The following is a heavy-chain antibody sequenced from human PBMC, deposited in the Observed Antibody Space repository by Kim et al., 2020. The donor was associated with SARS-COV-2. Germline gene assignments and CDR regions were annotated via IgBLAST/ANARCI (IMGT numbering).Heavy chain of an antibody. J-gene: IGHJ4*02. Sequence: ASVKVSCKASGYTFTSYYMHWVRQAPGQGLEWMGIINPSGGSTSYAQKFQGRVTMTRDTSTSTVYMELSSLRSEDTAVYYCARDLSEGGSYFPCLGYWGQGTLVTVSS. CDR2: INPSGGST. D-gene: IGHD1-26*01. CDR3: ARDLSEGGSYFPCLGY. V-gene: IGHV1-46*01. CDR1: GYTFTSYY.